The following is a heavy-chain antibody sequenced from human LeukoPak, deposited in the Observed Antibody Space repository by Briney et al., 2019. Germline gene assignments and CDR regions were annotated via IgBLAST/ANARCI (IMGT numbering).Heavy chain of an antibody. CDR3: ARGGNYWPQWWFDP. D-gene: IGHD1-26*01. V-gene: IGHV4-61*05. J-gene: IGHJ5*02. CDR2: IYYTGST. CDR1: GGSISRSTYY. Sequence: PSETLSLTCTVSGGSISRSTYYWGWIRQPPGKGLGWIGYIYYTGSTSYNPSLKSRVTMSLDASKNQFSLELNSVTPADTAVYYCARGGNYWPQWWFDPWGRGTLVSVSS.